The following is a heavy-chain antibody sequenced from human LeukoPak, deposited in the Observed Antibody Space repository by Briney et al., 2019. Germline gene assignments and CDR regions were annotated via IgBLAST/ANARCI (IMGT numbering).Heavy chain of an antibody. Sequence: ASVKVSCKASGGTFSSYAISWVRQDPGQGLEWMGRIVPIFGTANYAQKFQGRVTITTDESTSTAYMELSSLRSEDTAVYYCARDYYYDSSGHPGGFDPWGQGTLVTVSS. D-gene: IGHD3-22*01. V-gene: IGHV1-69*05. CDR2: IVPIFGTA. CDR3: ARDYYYDSSGHPGGFDP. CDR1: GGTFSSYA. J-gene: IGHJ5*02.